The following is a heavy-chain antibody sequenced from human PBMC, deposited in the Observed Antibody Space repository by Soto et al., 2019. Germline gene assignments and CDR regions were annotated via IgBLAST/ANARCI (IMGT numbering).Heavy chain of an antibody. J-gene: IGHJ4*02. D-gene: IGHD4-17*01. CDR3: VSQRTTVPTQAYFDY. V-gene: IGHV4-39*01. CDR2: VYYRGSS. CDR1: GGSVANSSYY. Sequence: PXGTLSLTSTGPGGSVANSSYYWGWIRQSPGKGLEWIGSVYYRGSSYSKSSVKSRVTISVDTTKNRFSLSFNSVTASDTAVYFCVSQRTTVPTQAYFDYWGPGALVTVSS.